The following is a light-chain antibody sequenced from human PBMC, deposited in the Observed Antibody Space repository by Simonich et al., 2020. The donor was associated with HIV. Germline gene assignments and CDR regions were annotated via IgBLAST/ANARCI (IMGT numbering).Light chain of an antibody. CDR1: SSDVGAYNY. CDR3: TSYTSSSTLV. J-gene: IGLJ2*01. V-gene: IGLV2-14*01. CDR2: EVT. Sequence: QSALTQPPSASGSPGQSVTISCTGTSSDVGAYNYVSWYQQHPGKAPQLMIYEVTKRPSGVSNRFSGSKSGNTASLTISGLQAEDEADYYCTSYTSSSTLVFGGGTKLTVL.